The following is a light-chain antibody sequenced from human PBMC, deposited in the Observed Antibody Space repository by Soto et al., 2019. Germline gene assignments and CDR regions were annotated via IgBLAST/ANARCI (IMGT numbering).Light chain of an antibody. CDR1: QGIGSS. J-gene: IGKJ2*01. CDR3: QQVNSFPYT. V-gene: IGKV1-12*01. Sequence: DIQMTQSPSSVSASVGDRVTISCRASQGIGSSLAWYQQKPGEAPNLLIYAASSLQSGVPSRFSGSGSGTDFTLTIISLQPEDFATYYCQQVNSFPYTFGRGTNLEIK. CDR2: AAS.